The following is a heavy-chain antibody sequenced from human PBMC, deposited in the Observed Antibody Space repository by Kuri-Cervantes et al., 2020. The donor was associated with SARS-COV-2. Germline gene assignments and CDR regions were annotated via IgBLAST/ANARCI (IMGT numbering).Heavy chain of an antibody. CDR1: GDSVSGYF. Sequence: SQTLSLTCAVSGDSVSGYFWSWIRQPADKGLEWIGRIFTIGSTNYNPSLESRVTISVDTSKNQFSLKLSSVTAADTAVYYCARGVVDTAMAYYFDYWGQGTLVTVSS. V-gene: IGHV4-4*07. D-gene: IGHD5-18*01. CDR2: IFTIGST. J-gene: IGHJ4*02. CDR3: ARGVVDTAMAYYFDY.